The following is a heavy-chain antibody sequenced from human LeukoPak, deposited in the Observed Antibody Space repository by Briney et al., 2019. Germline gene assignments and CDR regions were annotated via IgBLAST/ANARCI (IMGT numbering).Heavy chain of an antibody. CDR2: INHSGST. Sequence: SETLSLTCAVYGGSFSGYYWSWIRQPPGKGLEWIGEINHSGSTNYNPSLKSRVTISVDTSKNQFSLKLSSVTAADTAVYYCARLLRYFDWLPNAFAFDIWGQGTMVTVSS. J-gene: IGHJ3*02. CDR3: ARLLRYFDWLPNAFAFDI. D-gene: IGHD3-9*01. CDR1: GGSFSGYY. V-gene: IGHV4-34*01.